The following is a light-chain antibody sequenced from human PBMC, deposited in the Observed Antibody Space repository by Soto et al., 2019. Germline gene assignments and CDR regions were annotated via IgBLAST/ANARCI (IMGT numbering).Light chain of an antibody. Sequence: EVVLTQSPGTLSLSPGERATLSCRASQSVSSTYLAWYQQKPGQAPRLLMYGASTRATGVPDRFSGSGSGTDFTLTISRLEPEDFAVYYCQQSSSSPITFGQGTRLEIK. V-gene: IGKV3-20*01. J-gene: IGKJ5*01. CDR1: QSVSSTY. CDR3: QQSSSSPIT. CDR2: GAS.